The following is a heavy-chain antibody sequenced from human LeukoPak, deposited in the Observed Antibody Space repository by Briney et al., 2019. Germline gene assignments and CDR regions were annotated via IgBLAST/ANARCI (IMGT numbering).Heavy chain of an antibody. CDR2: IIPIFGTA. CDR3: ARGAYYDFWSGYYSGDAFDI. D-gene: IGHD3-3*01. CDR1: VGTFSSYA. V-gene: IGHV1-69*06. Sequence: ASVKVSCKASVGTFSSYAISWVRQAPGQGLEWMGGIIPIFGTANYAQKFQGRVTITADKSTSTAYMELSSLRSEDTAVYYCARGAYYDFWSGYYSGDAFDIWGQGTMVTVSS. J-gene: IGHJ3*02.